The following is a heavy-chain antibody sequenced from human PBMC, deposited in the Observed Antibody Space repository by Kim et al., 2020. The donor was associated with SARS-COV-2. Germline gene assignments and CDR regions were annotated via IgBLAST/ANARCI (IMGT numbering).Heavy chain of an antibody. CDR1: GYTFTGYY. D-gene: IGHD1-1*01. Sequence: ASVKVSCKASGYTFTGYYMHWVRQAPGQGLEWMGWINPNSGGTNYAQKFQGRVTMTRDTSISTAYMELSRLRSDDTAVYYCARVGGTGTDYYYYGMDVWGQGTTVTVSS. CDR3: ARVGGTGTDYYYYGMDV. CDR2: INPNSGGT. V-gene: IGHV1-2*02. J-gene: IGHJ6*02.